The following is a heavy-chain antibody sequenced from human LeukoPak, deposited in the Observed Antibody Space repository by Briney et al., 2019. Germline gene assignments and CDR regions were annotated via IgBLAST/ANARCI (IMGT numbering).Heavy chain of an antibody. CDR2: INKDGSDK. Sequence: GGSLRLSCAASGFTFNMYWMTWVRQAPGKGLEAVAYINKDGSDKYYVDSVKGRFTVSRDNAKSSLYLQMNSLRAEDTAVYYCARDAGYGGNSDYWGQGTLVTVSS. V-gene: IGHV3-7*01. CDR3: ARDAGYGGNSDY. CDR1: GFTFNMYW. J-gene: IGHJ4*02. D-gene: IGHD4-23*01.